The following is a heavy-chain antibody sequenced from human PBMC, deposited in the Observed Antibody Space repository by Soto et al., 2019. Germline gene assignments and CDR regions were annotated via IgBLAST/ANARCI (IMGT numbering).Heavy chain of an antibody. V-gene: IGHV1-2*02. CDR3: GRGRSGQIVVFY. D-gene: IGHD1-26*01. Sequence: ASVKVSCKASGYTFTGHYIHCVRQAPEQGPEWMGEIGPESGATRYAQRFQGRVTMTRDMSITTVYMELNNLSPDDTAVYYCGRGRSGQIVVFYWGQGTPVTVSS. CDR2: IGPESGAT. CDR1: GYTFTGHY. J-gene: IGHJ4*02.